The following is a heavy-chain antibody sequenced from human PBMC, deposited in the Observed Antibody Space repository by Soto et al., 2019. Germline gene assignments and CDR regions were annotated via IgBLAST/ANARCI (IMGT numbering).Heavy chain of an antibody. V-gene: IGHV3-66*01. CDR1: GFTVSNTY. CDR3: ARAGCGGDCYSDS. CDR2: IYSSGAT. J-gene: IGHJ4*02. D-gene: IGHD2-21*02. Sequence: EVQLVESGGGLVQPGGSLRLSCAASGFTVSNTYMSWVRQAPGKGLEWVSVIYSSGATYYADSVKGRFTFSRDNSKNTLFLQMNSLGVDDSAVYYCARAGCGGDCYSDSWGQGTLVTVSS.